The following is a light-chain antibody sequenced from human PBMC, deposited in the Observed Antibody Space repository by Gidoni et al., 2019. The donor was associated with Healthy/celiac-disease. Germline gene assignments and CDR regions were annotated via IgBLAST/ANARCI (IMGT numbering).Light chain of an antibody. J-gene: IGKJ2*01. CDR1: QSISSY. Sequence: DIQMTQSPSSLSASVGDRVTITCRASQSISSYLNWYQQKPGKAPKLLIYAASILQSGVPSRFSGSGSGTDFTLTISSLQPEDFATYYCQQSYSTPQYTFXQXTKLEIK. CDR2: AAS. CDR3: QQSYSTPQYT. V-gene: IGKV1-39*01.